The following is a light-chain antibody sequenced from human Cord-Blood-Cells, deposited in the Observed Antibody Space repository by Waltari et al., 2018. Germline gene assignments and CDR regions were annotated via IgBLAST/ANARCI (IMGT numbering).Light chain of an antibody. V-gene: IGLV6-57*01. CDR3: QSYDSSNRV. CDR2: EDN. Sequence: NFMLTQPHSVSESPGKTVTISCTRSSGSIASNYVQWYQQRLGSSPTTVIYEDNPRPSGVPDRFSGSIDSSSNSASLTISGLKTEDEADYYCQSYDSSNRVFGGGTKLTVL. J-gene: IGLJ3*02. CDR1: SGSIASNY.